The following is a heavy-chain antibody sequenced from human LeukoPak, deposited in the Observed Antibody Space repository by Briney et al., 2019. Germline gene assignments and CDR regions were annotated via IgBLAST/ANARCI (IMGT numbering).Heavy chain of an antibody. CDR3: ARGGAPTHYYYYMDV. CDR2: IYYSGST. CDR1: GGSISSYY. J-gene: IGHJ6*03. Sequence: SETLSLTCTVSGGSISSYYWSWIRQPPGKGLEWIGYIYYSGSTNYNPFLKSRVTISVDTSKNQFSLKLSSVTAADTAVYYCARGGAPTHYYYYMDVWGKGTTVTVSS. V-gene: IGHV4-59*01. D-gene: IGHD1-26*01.